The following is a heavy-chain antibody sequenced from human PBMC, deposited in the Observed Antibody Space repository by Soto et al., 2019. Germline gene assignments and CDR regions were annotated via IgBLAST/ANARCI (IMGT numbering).Heavy chain of an antibody. D-gene: IGHD5-18*01. CDR1: GGSISSCGYY. CDR3: ARERGYSYGSLDY. V-gene: IGHV4-31*03. J-gene: IGHJ4*02. Sequence: SETLSLTCTVSGGSISSCGYYWSWIRQHPGKGLEWIGYIYYSGSTYYNPSLKSRVTISVDTSKNQFSLKLSSVTAADTAVYYCARERGYSYGSLDYWGQGTLVTVSS. CDR2: IYYSGST.